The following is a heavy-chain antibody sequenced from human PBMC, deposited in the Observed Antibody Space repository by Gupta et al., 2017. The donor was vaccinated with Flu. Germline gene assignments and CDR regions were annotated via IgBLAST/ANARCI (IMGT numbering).Heavy chain of an antibody. CDR3: ARDPIAVAGEVYFDY. J-gene: IGHJ4*02. V-gene: IGHV3-33*01. CDR1: GFTFSSYG. CDR2: IWYDGSNK. Sequence: QVQLVESGGGVVQPGRSLRLSCAASGFTFSSYGMHWVRQAPGKGLEWVAVIWYDGSNKYYADSVKGRFTISRDNSKNTLYLQMNSLRPEDTAVYYCARDPIAVAGEVYFDYWGQGTLVTVSS. D-gene: IGHD6-19*01.